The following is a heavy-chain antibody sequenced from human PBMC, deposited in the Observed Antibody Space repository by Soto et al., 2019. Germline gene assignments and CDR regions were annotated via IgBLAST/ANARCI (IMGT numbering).Heavy chain of an antibody. J-gene: IGHJ5*02. CDR3: ARDVGLQHDTGYYDFWSGKNNWFDP. Sequence: SETLSLTCTVSGGSISGHYWSWIRQPPGKGLQYIGYISYSGSTNYNPSLKSRVTISVDTSNNQFSLRLSSVTAADTAVYYCARDVGLQHDTGYYDFWSGKNNWFDPWGQGILVTVS. CDR2: ISYSGST. CDR1: GGSISGHY. D-gene: IGHD3-3*01. V-gene: IGHV4-59*11.